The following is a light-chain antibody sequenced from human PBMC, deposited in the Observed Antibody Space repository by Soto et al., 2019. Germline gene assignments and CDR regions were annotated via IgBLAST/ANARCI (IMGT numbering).Light chain of an antibody. CDR2: DAS. V-gene: IGKV1-5*02. CDR3: QQYETFSGT. CDR1: QRVTGW. Sequence: DVQMTQSPYTLSASVGNTVTVLCGASQRVTGWLAWYQQKPGEAPKLLIYDASALPRGVPSRFSGSGSGTKFTLTIASLQPDDFATYYCQQYETFSGTFGPGTKVDIK. J-gene: IGKJ1*01.